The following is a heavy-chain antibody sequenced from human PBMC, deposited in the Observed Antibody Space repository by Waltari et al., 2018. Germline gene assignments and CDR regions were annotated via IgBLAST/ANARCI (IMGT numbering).Heavy chain of an antibody. J-gene: IGHJ6*03. CDR2: IKQDGSAK. CDR3: ARVLYSYMAV. Sequence: EVQLGEAVGGLVQPGWSLRLSWGASGFTFSSYGDSWVRQAPGEGLEWVATIKQDGSAKSYVESVKGRFTISRDNAKNSLSLQMNSLIAADTAVYYCARVLYSYMAVWGNGTTVTISS. CDR1: GFTFSSYG. V-gene: IGHV3-7*01.